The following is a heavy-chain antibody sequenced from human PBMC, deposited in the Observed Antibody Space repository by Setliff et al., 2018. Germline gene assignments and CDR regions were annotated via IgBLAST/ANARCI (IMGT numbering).Heavy chain of an antibody. J-gene: IGHJ3*01. CDR1: GGSISPYF. V-gene: IGHV4-59*03. CDR3: RQAVVGRDVFDV. D-gene: IGHD1-1*01. Sequence: SETLSLTCTVSGGSISPYFWSWIRQPPGKGLEWIGYIYHNGNTNYNPSLESRVTISVDTSKKEFSLTLTSVTAADTALYYCRQAVVGRDVFDVWGQGTMVTVSS. CDR2: IYHNGNT.